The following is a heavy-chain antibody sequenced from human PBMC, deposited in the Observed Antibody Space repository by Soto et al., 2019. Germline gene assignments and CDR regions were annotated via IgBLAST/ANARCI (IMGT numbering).Heavy chain of an antibody. CDR1: GGSISSYY. D-gene: IGHD2-15*01. J-gene: IGHJ5*02. Sequence: QVQLQESGPGLVKPSETLSLTCTVSGGSISSYYWSWIRQPPGKGLEWIGYIYYSGSTNYNPSLKGRVTKSVVTSKSQWPLKVRSVTAADTSVYYCARPRGCCSGGSEVCWFDPWCQGTLVTVSS. CDR3: ARPRGCCSGGSEVCWFDP. CDR2: IYYSGST. V-gene: IGHV4-59*08.